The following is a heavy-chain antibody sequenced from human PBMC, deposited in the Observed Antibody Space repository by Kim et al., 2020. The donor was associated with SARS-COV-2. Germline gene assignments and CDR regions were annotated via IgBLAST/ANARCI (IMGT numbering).Heavy chain of an antibody. J-gene: IGHJ4*02. V-gene: IGHV3-48*02. D-gene: IGHD3-22*01. CDR3: AREGVVVLDY. CDR2: NI. Sequence: NIYYADSVKGRFTISRDNAKNSLYLQMNSLRDEDTAVYYCAREGVVVLDYWGQGTLVTVSS.